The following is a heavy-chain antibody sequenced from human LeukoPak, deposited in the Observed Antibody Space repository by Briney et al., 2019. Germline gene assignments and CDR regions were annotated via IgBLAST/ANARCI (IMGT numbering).Heavy chain of an antibody. V-gene: IGHV3-15*01. J-gene: IGHJ4*02. CDR1: GFTSSNAW. Sequence: GGSLRLSCAASGFTSSNAWMSWVRQAPGKGLEWVGHIKSKTDGGTTDYAAPVKGRFTISRDDSKNTLYLQMNSLKTEDTAVYYCTTGEGDYYDSSGYYSRFDYWGQGTLVTVSS. D-gene: IGHD3-22*01. CDR2: IKSKTDGGTT. CDR3: TTGEGDYYDSSGYYSRFDY.